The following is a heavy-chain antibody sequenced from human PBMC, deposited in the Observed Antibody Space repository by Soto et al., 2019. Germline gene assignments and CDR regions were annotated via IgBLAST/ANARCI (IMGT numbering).Heavy chain of an antibody. CDR3: ARAEAWELLPVGWEY. CDR2: LYYSGST. CDR1: GGSISTYY. J-gene: IGHJ4*02. Sequence: QVHLQESGPGLVKPSETLSLTCTVSGGSISTYYWTWVRQPPGKGLEWIGYLYYSGSTNYNPSLKSRVTISVDRSKDQFSLKLGSVTAADTAVYYCARAEAWELLPVGWEYWGRGTLVTVSS. V-gene: IGHV4-59*01. D-gene: IGHD1-26*01.